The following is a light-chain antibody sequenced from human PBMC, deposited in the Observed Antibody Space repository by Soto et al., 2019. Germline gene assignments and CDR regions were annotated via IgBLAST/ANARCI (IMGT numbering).Light chain of an antibody. CDR3: QQSNRVPPR. V-gene: IGKV1-39*01. J-gene: IGKJ1*01. Sequence: DIQMTQSPSSLSASVGDRVTITCRASQSVATYLNWYQQKPGKAPKLLIYAASSLERGVPSRFSGSGSGTDFTLTIDSLRPEDFATYYCQQSNRVPPRFGQGTSVEIK. CDR2: AAS. CDR1: QSVATY.